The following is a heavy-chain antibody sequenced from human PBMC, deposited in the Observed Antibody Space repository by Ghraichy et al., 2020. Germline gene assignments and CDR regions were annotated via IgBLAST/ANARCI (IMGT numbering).Heavy chain of an antibody. CDR2: IKQDGSEK. V-gene: IGHV3-7*03. D-gene: IGHD5-18*01. J-gene: IGHJ4*02. CDR1: GFTFRSYW. CDR3: AKALDTAMARGFGYFDS. Sequence: GGSLRLSCAASGFTFRSYWMSWFRQAPGKGLEWVANIKQDGSEKYYVDSVKGRFTISRDNSKNTLYLQMNSLRAEDTAVYYCAKALDTAMARGFGYFDSWGQGALVTVSS.